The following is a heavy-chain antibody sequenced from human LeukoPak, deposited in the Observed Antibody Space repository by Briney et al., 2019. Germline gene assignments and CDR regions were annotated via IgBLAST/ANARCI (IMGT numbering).Heavy chain of an antibody. V-gene: IGHV3-23*01. Sequence: PGGSLRLSCAASGFTFSSYGTSWVRQAPGKGLEWVSAISGSGGSTYYADSVKGRFTISRDNSKNTLYLQMNSLRAEDTAIYYCAKRGSSSSYYYYYMDVWGKGTTVTISS. CDR1: GFTFSSYG. J-gene: IGHJ6*03. CDR2: ISGSGGST. CDR3: AKRGSSSSYYYYYMDV. D-gene: IGHD6-6*01.